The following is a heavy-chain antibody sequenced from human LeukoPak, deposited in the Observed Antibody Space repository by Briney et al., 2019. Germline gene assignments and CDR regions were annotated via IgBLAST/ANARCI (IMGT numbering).Heavy chain of an antibody. D-gene: IGHD1-26*01. CDR1: GYTFTGYY. CDR2: INPNSGGT. CDR3: ARDRGSYFSDAFDI. J-gene: IGHJ3*02. Sequence: ASVKVSCKASGYTFTGYYMHWVRQASGQGLEWMGWINPNSGGTNYAQKFQGRVTMTRDTSISTADMELSRLRSDDTAVYYCARDRGSYFSDAFDIWGQGTMVTVSS. V-gene: IGHV1-2*02.